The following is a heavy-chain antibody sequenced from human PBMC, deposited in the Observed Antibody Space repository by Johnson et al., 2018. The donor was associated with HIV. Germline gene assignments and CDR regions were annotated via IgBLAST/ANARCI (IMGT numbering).Heavy chain of an antibody. Sequence: VQLVESGGGLIQPGGSLRLSCVASGFTVSSNYMNWVRQAPGKGLEWVSSISGGSTYYADSRRGRFTISRDNSKNTLHLHMNSLRAEDTAVDYCTRDRDGVGVSWGQGTMVTVSS. D-gene: IGHD3-10*01. J-gene: IGHJ3*01. CDR3: TRDRDGVGVS. V-gene: IGHV3-38-3*01. CDR1: GFTVSSNY. CDR2: ISGGST.